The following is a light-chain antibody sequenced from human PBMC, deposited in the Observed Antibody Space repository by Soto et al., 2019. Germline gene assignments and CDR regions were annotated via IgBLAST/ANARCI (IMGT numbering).Light chain of an antibody. V-gene: IGKV3-15*01. CDR1: QSISNN. Sequence: EIVMTQSPSTLSVSPGEGATLSCRASQSISNNLAWYQQTPGQAPRLLIYAASTRATGIPARFSGSGSGTEFTLTISSLQSEDFAVYYCQQYDNWPPWTFGQGTKVDIK. CDR2: AAS. CDR3: QQYDNWPPWT. J-gene: IGKJ1*01.